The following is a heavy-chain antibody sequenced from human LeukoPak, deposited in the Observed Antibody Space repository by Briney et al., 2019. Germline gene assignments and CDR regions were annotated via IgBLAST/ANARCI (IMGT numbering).Heavy chain of an antibody. CDR2: INPTSGST. Sequence: ASVKVSCKASGYTFTNYYIHWVRQAPGQGLEWMGIINPTSGSTAYTQKFQGRVTMTRGTSTSTVYMELSSLRSDDTAVYYCARLGYYYDSLGHYDYWGQGTLVIVSS. V-gene: IGHV1-46*01. CDR1: GYTFTNYY. D-gene: IGHD3-22*01. CDR3: ARLGYYYDSLGHYDY. J-gene: IGHJ4*02.